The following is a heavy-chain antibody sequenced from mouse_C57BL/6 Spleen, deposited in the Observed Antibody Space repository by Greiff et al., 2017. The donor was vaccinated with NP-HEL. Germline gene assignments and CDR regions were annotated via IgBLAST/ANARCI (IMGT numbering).Heavy chain of an antibody. J-gene: IGHJ2*01. D-gene: IGHD2-5*01. CDR1: GYAFSSSW. V-gene: IGHV1-82*01. CDR3: ARPYYRNTYYFDY. Sequence: QVQLQQSGPELVKPGASVKISCKASGYAFSSSWMNWVKQRPGKGLEWIGRIHPGDGDTNYNGNFKGKSTLTADKSSSTAYRHLSSLTSEESAVYFCARPYYRNTYYFDYWGQGTTLTVAS. CDR2: IHPGDGDT.